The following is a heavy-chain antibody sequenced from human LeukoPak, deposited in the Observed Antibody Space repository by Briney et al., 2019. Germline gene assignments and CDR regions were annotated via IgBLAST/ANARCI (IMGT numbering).Heavy chain of an antibody. D-gene: IGHD3-22*01. CDR1: GASIRSYY. Sequence: SETLSLTCTVSGASIRSYYWSWIRQPPGKGLEWIAYMYYTESPSYSPSLKSRVSMSGDSSRNQFSLKLNSVTAADTAIYYCARSYDTNNRQRFDYWGQGILVTVSP. V-gene: IGHV4-59*08. J-gene: IGHJ4*02. CDR3: ARSYDTNNRQRFDY. CDR2: MYYTESP.